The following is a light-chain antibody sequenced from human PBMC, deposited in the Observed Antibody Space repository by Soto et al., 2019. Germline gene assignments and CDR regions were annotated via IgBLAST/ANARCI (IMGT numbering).Light chain of an antibody. V-gene: IGKV1-5*03. J-gene: IGKJ1*01. CDR2: NAS. CDR3: QQYGNYSRT. CDR1: QSVNNW. Sequence: DIQMTQSPSTLSASVGDRVTITCRASQSVNNWLAWYQQKPGKAPKLLIYNASSLEGGVPSRFSGSGSGTEFPLTSSSQQHDDFATYYCQQYGNYSRTFGQGTKVEIK.